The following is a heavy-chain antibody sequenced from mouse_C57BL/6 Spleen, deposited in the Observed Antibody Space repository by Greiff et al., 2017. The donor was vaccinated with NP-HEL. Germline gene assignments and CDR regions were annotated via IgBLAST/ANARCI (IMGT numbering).Heavy chain of an antibody. Sequence: VMLVESGPGLVQPSQSLSITCTVSGFSLTSYGVHWVRQSPGKGLEWLGVIWSGGSTDYNAAFISRLSISKDNSKSQVFFKMNSLQADDTAIYYCARRGNWDGYFDVWGTGTTVTVSS. V-gene: IGHV2-2*01. CDR1: GFSLTSYG. D-gene: IGHD4-1*01. CDR2: IWSGGST. J-gene: IGHJ1*03. CDR3: ARRGNWDGYFDV.